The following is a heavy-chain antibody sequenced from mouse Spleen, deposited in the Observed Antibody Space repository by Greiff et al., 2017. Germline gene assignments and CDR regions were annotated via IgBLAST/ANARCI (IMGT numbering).Heavy chain of an antibody. CDR1: GYTFSSYW. CDR3: ASLEANWGYFDV. J-gene: IGHJ1*01. V-gene: IGHV1-9*01. CDR2: ILPGSGST. Sequence: QVQLQQSGAELMKPGASVKISCKASGYTFSSYWIEWVKQRPGHGLEWIGEILPGSGSTNYNEKFKGKATFTADTSSNTAYMQLSSLTSEDSAVYYCASLEANWGYFDVWGAGTTVTVSS. D-gene: IGHD4-1*01.